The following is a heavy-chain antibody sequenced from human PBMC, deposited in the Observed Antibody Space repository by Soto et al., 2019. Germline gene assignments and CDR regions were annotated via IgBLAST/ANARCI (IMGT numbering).Heavy chain of an antibody. Sequence: QVQLQQWGAGLLKPSETLSLTCAVYGGSFSGYYWSWIRQPPGKGLEWIGEINHSGSTNYNPSLKSRVTISVDTSKNQFSLKLSSVTAADTAVYYCARNVVVVPAAIPFDYWGQGTLVTVSS. V-gene: IGHV4-34*01. CDR2: INHSGST. CDR1: GGSFSGYY. D-gene: IGHD2-2*01. CDR3: ARNVVVVPAAIPFDY. J-gene: IGHJ4*02.